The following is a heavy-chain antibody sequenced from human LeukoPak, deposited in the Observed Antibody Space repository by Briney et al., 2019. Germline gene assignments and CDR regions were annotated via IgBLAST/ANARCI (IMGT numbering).Heavy chain of an antibody. D-gene: IGHD1-14*01. Sequence: SETLSLTCTVSGGSISSGSYYWGWIRQPPGKGLEWIGSIYYSGSTYYNPSLKSRVTISVDTSKNQFSLKLSSVTAADAAVYYCARAPEYGLYYFDYWGQGTLVTVSS. CDR3: ARAPEYGLYYFDY. CDR1: GGSISSGSYY. V-gene: IGHV4-39*07. CDR2: IYYSGST. J-gene: IGHJ4*02.